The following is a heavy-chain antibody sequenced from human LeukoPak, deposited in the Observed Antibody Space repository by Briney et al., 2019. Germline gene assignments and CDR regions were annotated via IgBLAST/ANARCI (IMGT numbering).Heavy chain of an antibody. CDR3: AIQALYYYDSSGYPLPWYFDL. V-gene: IGHV4-39*01. D-gene: IGHD3-22*01. CDR2: IYYSGST. CDR1: GGSISSSSYY. Sequence: SETLSLTCTVSGGSISSSSYYWGWIRQPPGKGLGWIGSIYYSGSTYYNPSLKSRVTISVDTSKNQFSLKLSSVTAADTAVYYCAIQALYYYDSSGYPLPWYFDLWGRGTLVTVSS. J-gene: IGHJ2*01.